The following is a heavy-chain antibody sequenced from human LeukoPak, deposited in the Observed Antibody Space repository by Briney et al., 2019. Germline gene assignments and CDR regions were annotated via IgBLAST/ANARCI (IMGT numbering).Heavy chain of an antibody. CDR3: AKETIVPAGFFDY. D-gene: IGHD2-2*01. J-gene: IGHJ4*02. Sequence: GGSLRLSCAASRFTFSTYGMHWVRQAPGRGLEWVSFISFDGSNKDYADSVKGRFTISRDDAKNTLYLQMNSLRAEDTAVYYCAKETIVPAGFFDYWGQGTLVTVSS. V-gene: IGHV3-30*18. CDR2: ISFDGSNK. CDR1: RFTFSTYG.